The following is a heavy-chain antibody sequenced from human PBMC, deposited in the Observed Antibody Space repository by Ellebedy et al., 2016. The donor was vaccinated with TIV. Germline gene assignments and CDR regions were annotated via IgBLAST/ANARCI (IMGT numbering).Heavy chain of an antibody. Sequence: GGSLRLSCAGSGFTFSTYNMNWVRRAPGKGLEWVANINEDGTKKHYVDSVKGRFTISRDNAGNSLYLQMNSLGAEDTAVYYCARAIYGASYLWGRGTLVTVSS. CDR1: GFTFSTYN. CDR2: INEDGTKK. D-gene: IGHD4-17*01. V-gene: IGHV3-7*01. CDR3: ARAIYGASYL. J-gene: IGHJ2*01.